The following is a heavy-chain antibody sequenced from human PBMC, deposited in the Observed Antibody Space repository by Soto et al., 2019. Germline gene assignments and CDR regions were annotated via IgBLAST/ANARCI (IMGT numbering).Heavy chain of an antibody. D-gene: IGHD3-10*01. J-gene: IGHJ4*02. Sequence: PSETLSLTCTVSGGSISSYYWSWIRQPPGKGLEWIGYIYYSGSTNYNPSLKSRVTISVDTSKNQFSLKLSSVTAADTAVYYCARFLWFGEFHFDYWGQGTLVTVSS. CDR1: GGSISSYY. CDR2: IYYSGST. CDR3: ARFLWFGEFHFDY. V-gene: IGHV4-59*12.